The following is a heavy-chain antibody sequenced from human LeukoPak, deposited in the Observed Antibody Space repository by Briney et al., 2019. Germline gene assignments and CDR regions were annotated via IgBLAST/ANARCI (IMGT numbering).Heavy chain of an antibody. Sequence: SETLSLTCTVCGGSISSYYWMWLRHPPGKGWGWIGYIYNIGITNSKPSLKSRVTISVDTSKNHSCLNLSYVTAADTAVYYCARHRTEEVDYWGQGNLVTVSS. CDR3: ARHRTEEVDY. V-gene: IGHV4-59*08. D-gene: IGHD7-27*01. J-gene: IGHJ4*02. CDR1: GGSISSYY. CDR2: IYNIGIT.